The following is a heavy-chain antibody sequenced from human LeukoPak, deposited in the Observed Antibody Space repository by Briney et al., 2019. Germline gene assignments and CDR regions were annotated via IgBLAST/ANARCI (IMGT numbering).Heavy chain of an antibody. CDR3: AGSLGPLTEY. Sequence: PGGSLRLSCAASGFTFSSHWMHWVRQAPGKGLVWVSHINSDVSSTNYADSVKGRFTVSRDNAKNTLYLQMNSLRVEDTAVYYCAGSLGPLTEYWGRGTLVTVSS. CDR1: GFTFSSHW. D-gene: IGHD7-27*01. V-gene: IGHV3-74*01. J-gene: IGHJ4*02. CDR2: INSDVSST.